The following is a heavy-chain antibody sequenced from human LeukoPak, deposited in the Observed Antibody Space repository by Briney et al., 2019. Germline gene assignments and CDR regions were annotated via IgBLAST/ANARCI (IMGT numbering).Heavy chain of an antibody. D-gene: IGHD3-22*01. CDR3: ARGRYYYDSSGYFDAFDI. CDR2: IYYSGST. V-gene: IGHV4-59*01. Sequence: SETLSLTCTVSGGSTSSYYWSWIRQPPGKGLEWIGYIYYSGSTNYNPSLKSRVIISLDTSKNQFSLKLTSVTAADTAVYYCARGRYYYDSSGYFDAFDIWGQGTMVTVSS. J-gene: IGHJ3*02. CDR1: GGSTSSYY.